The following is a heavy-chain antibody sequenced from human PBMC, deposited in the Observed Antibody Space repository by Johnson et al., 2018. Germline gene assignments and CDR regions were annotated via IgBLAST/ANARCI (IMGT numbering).Heavy chain of an antibody. D-gene: IGHD3-22*01. V-gene: IGHV3-23*04. CDR2: ISGSGGRT. Sequence: EVQLVESGGGVVQPGRSLRLSCAASGFTFSSYAMSWVRQAPGKGLEWVSAISGSGGRTYYADSVKGRFTISRDNSKNTLYLQMNSLRAEDTAVYYCAKQHPHYYYDVSTFQHWGQGTLVTVSS. CDR1: GFTFSSYA. CDR3: AKQHPHYYYDVSTFQH. J-gene: IGHJ1*01.